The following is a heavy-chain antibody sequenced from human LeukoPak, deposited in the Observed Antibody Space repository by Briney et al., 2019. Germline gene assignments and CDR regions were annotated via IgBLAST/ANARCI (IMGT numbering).Heavy chain of an antibody. CDR1: GFTFRTYG. J-gene: IGHJ4*02. CDR2: IHYSGIST. CDR3: AKVIREVDMSHDY. D-gene: IGHD5-24*01. V-gene: IGHV3-23*01. Sequence: GGSLRLSCAVSGFTFRTYGMNWVRQAPGKGLEWVSSIHYSGISTYYADSVKGRFTISRDNSKNTLNLQMNSLRVEDTAVYYCAKVIREVDMSHDYWGQGALVTVSS.